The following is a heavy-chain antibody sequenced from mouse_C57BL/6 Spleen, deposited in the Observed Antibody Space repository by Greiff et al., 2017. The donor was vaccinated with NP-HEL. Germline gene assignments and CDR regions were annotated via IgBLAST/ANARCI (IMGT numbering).Heavy chain of an antibody. V-gene: IGHV1-50*01. CDR1: GYTFTSYW. CDR3: ARSAGGLLRDFDV. CDR2: IDPSDSYT. Sequence: QVQLKQPGAELVKPGASVKLSCKASGYTFTSYWMQWVKQRPGQGLEWIGEIDPSDSYTNYNQKFKGKATLTVDTSSSTAYMQLSSLTSEDSAVYYCARSAGGLLRDFDVWGTGTTVTVSS. J-gene: IGHJ1*03. D-gene: IGHD1-1*01.